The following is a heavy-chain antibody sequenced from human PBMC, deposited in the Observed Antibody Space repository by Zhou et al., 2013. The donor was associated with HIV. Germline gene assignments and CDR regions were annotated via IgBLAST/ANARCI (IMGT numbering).Heavy chain of an antibody. CDR3: ARSDYRWFGELFSRGAYFFDY. CDR1: GYTFTGYY. J-gene: IGHJ4*02. V-gene: IGHV1-2*02. Sequence: VQLVQSGAEVKKPGASVKVSCKASGYTFTGYYMHWVRQAPGQGLEWMGWINPNSGGTNYAQKFQGRVTMTRDTSISTAYMELSRLRSDDTAVYYCARSDYRWFGELFSRGAYFFDYWGQGTLVTVST. CDR2: INPNSGGT. D-gene: IGHD3-10*01.